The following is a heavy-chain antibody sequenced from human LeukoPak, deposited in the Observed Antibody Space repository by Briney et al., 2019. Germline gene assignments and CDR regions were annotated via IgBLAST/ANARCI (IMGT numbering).Heavy chain of an antibody. J-gene: IGHJ4*02. D-gene: IGHD3-10*01. V-gene: IGHV1-2*02. CDR1: GYTFAAHH. CDR3: SGRYGPGPV. CDR2: ILPDGRDT. Sequence: ASVKVSCKASGYTFAAHHIHWVRPAPGQGLAWMGWILPDGRDTKYSQKFQDRMTLTTDTSTNTPYMELNRLIPDDTAVYYCSGRYGPGPVWGQGTLISASP.